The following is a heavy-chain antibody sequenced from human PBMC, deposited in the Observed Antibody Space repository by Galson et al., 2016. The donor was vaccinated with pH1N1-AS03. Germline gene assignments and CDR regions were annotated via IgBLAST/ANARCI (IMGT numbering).Heavy chain of an antibody. CDR3: ARDRGSGYGLFDYFYGMDV. CDR1: GYTFTSYA. Sequence: SVKVSCKASGYTFTSYAMHWVRQAPGQRLEWMGWINAGNGNTKYSQKFQGRVTITRDTPESTAYMELSSLRSEDTAVYYCARDRGSGYGLFDYFYGMDVWGQGTTVTVSS. D-gene: IGHD5-12*01. CDR2: INAGNGNT. V-gene: IGHV1-3*01. J-gene: IGHJ6*02.